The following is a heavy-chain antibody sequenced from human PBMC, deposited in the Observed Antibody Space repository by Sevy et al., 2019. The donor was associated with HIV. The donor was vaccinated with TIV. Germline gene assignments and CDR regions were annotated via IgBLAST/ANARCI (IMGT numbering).Heavy chain of an antibody. CDR3: ARDDIVVVPAAIQGYYYYGMDV. Sequence: SETLSLTCTVSGGSISSYYWSWIRQPAGMGLEWIGRIYTSGSTNYNPSLKSRVTMSVDTSKNQFSLKLSSVTAADTAVYYCARDDIVVVPAAIQGYYYYGMDVWGQGTTVTVSS. CDR1: GGSISSYY. J-gene: IGHJ6*02. V-gene: IGHV4-4*07. D-gene: IGHD2-2*02. CDR2: IYTSGST.